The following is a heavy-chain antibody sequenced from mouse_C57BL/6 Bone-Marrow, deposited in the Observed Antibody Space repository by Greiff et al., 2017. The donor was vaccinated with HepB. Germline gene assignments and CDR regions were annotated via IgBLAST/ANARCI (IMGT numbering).Heavy chain of an antibody. V-gene: IGHV5-4*01. CDR2: ISDGGSYT. Sequence: EVKLVESGGGLVKPGGSLKLSCAASGFTFSSYAMSWVRQTPEKRLEWVATISDGGSYTYYPDNVKGRFTISRDTAKNNLYLQMSQLKSEDTAMYYCARDPTTVVATPYAMDYWGQGTSVTVSS. CDR3: ARDPTTVVATPYAMDY. D-gene: IGHD1-1*01. CDR1: GFTFSSYA. J-gene: IGHJ4*01.